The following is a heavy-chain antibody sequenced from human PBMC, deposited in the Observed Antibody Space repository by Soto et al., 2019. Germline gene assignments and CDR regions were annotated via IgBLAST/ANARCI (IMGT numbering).Heavy chain of an antibody. CDR1: GFTFSNYG. CDR3: ARLLSTPLLGAFDY. CDR2: ISYDGRNK. Sequence: QVLLVESGGGLVKPGRSLRLSCAASGFTFSNYGMHWVRQAPGKGLEWVANISYDGRNKFYADSVKGRFTISRDNSKNTLYLEVNRLIAEDTAVYYCARLLSTPLLGAFDYWVQGTLVSVSS. D-gene: IGHD3-16*01. V-gene: IGHV3-30*03. J-gene: IGHJ4*02.